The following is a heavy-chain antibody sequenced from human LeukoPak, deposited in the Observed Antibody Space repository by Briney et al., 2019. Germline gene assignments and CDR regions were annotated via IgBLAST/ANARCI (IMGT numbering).Heavy chain of an antibody. J-gene: IGHJ4*02. CDR1: GLIFSNYG. CDR2: ISYDGSNK. V-gene: IGHV3-30*18. Sequence: GGSLRLSCAASGLIFSNYGVHWVRQAPGKGLEWVAVISYDGSNKYYADSVKGRFTISRDNSKNTLYLQMNSLRAEDTAVYYCAKVGIAVADFDYWGQGTLVTVSS. CDR3: AKVGIAVADFDY. D-gene: IGHD6-19*01.